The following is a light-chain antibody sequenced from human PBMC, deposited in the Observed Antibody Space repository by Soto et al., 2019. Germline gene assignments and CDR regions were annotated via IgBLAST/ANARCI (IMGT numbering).Light chain of an antibody. V-gene: IGLV2-23*02. CDR2: EVT. J-gene: IGLJ1*01. CDR3: CSYAGDSNV. Sequence: QSALTQPASVSESPGQSITISCTGTSSDVGSYNLVSWYQQHPGKTPKLMIYEVTKRPSGVSSRFSGSKSGSTASLTISGLQAEDEADYFCCSYAGDSNVFGTGTKLNVL. CDR1: SSDVGSYNL.